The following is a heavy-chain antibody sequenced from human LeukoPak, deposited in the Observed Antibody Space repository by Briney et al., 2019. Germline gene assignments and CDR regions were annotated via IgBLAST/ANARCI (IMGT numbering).Heavy chain of an antibody. J-gene: IGHJ4*02. CDR1: GFIFSSHW. CDR2: IKEDGSEK. D-gene: IGHD3-10*01. Sequence: GGSLRLSCAASGFIFSSHWMSWVRQAPGKGLEWVASIKEDGSEKSYMDSVKGRFTISRDNAKNSLYLQMNSLRAEDTAVYYCARDFRLLWFGELAHFDYWGQGTLVTVSS. CDR3: ARDFRLLWFGELAHFDY. V-gene: IGHV3-7*01.